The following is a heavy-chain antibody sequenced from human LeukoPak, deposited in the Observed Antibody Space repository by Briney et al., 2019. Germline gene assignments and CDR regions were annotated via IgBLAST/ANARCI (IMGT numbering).Heavy chain of an antibody. Sequence: GGSLRLSCAASGFTFSSYGMHWVRQAPGKGLEWVAVIWYDGSNKYYADSVKGRFTISRDNSKNTLYLQMNSLRAEDTAVYYCARDPYGYYFDYWGQGTLVTVSS. V-gene: IGHV3-33*01. D-gene: IGHD4-17*01. CDR1: GFTFSSYG. CDR2: IWYDGSNK. CDR3: ARDPYGYYFDY. J-gene: IGHJ4*02.